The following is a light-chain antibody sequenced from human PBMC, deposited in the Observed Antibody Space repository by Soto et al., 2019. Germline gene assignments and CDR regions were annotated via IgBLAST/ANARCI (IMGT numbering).Light chain of an antibody. V-gene: IGLV2-14*01. J-gene: IGLJ2*01. CDR3: SSYTSSSTWGL. Sequence: QSALTQPASVSGSPGQSITISCTGTSSDVGGYNYVSWYQQHPGKAPKLMIYDVSNRPSGVSNRFSGSKSGNTASLTISGLQAEDEADYYCSSYTSSSTWGLFGGGTKLTVL. CDR1: SSDVGGYNY. CDR2: DVS.